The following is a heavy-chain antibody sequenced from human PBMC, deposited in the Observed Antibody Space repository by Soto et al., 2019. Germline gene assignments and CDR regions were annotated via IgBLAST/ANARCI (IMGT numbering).Heavy chain of an antibody. CDR2: ISAYNGNT. CDR1: AYTSTIYD. Sequence: GASVKVSCKASAYTSTIYDINWVRQAPGQGLEWMGWISAYNGNTDYAQKLQGRVTMTTDTSTSTAYMELRSLRSDDTAVYYCARGPRKVLDYWGQGTLVTVSS. J-gene: IGHJ4*02. D-gene: IGHD2-2*01. V-gene: IGHV1-18*01. CDR3: ARGPRKVLDY.